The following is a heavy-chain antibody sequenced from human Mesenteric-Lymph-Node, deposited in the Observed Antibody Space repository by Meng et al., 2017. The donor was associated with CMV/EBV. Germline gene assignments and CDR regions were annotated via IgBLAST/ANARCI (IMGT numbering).Heavy chain of an antibody. J-gene: IGHJ4*02. D-gene: IGHD3-22*01. Sequence: CTVSGGSISTSSKWWTWVRQSPEKGLQWIGEINHSGTANYNPSLKSRVTISVDRSNNQFFLRLNSATAADTAVYYCSRFDSTGYGFDSWGQGTLVTVSS. V-gene: IGHV4-4*02. CDR2: INHSGTA. CDR3: SRFDSTGYGFDS. CDR1: GGSISTSSKW.